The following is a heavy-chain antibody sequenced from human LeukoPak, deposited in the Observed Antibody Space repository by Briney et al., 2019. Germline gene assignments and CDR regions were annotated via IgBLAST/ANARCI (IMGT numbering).Heavy chain of an antibody. V-gene: IGHV3-53*01. J-gene: IGHJ4*02. CDR1: GFTVSSNY. D-gene: IGHD1-1*01. CDR2: IYSGGST. Sequence: GGSLRLSCAASGFTVSSNYMSWVRQAPGKGLEWVSVIYSGGSTYYADSVKGRFTISRDNSKNTLYLQMNSLRAEDTAVCYCARNNWNDRRLDYWGQGTLVTVSS. CDR3: ARNNWNDRRLDY.